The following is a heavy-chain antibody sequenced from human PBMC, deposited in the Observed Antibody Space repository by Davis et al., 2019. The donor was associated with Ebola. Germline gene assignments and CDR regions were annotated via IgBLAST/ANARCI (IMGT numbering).Heavy chain of an antibody. Sequence: SETLSLTCTVSGGSISSYYWSWIRQPPGKGLEWIGYIYYSGSTNYNPSLKSRVTISVDTSKNQFSLKLSSVTAADTAVHYCARQEMGMDVWGQGTTVTVSS. CDR3: ARQEMGMDV. CDR2: IYYSGST. D-gene: IGHD5-24*01. V-gene: IGHV4-59*08. J-gene: IGHJ6*02. CDR1: GGSISSYY.